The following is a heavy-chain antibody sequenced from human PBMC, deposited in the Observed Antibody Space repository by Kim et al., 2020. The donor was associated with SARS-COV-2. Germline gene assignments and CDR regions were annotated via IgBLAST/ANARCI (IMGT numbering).Heavy chain of an antibody. D-gene: IGHD6-13*01. CDR2: INPSGGST. CDR1: GYTFTSYY. V-gene: IGHV1-46*01. CDR3: AGDRTWGAAAAEYYYYYYGMDV. Sequence: ASVKVSCKASGYTFTSYYMHWVRQAPGQGLEWMGIINPSGGSTSYAQKFQGRVTMTRDTSTSTVYMELSSLRSEDTAVYYCAGDRTWGAAAAEYYYYYYGMDVWGQGTTVTVSS. J-gene: IGHJ6*02.